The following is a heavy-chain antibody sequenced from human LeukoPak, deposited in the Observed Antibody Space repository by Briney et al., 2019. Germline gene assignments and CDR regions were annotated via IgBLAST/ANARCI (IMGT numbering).Heavy chain of an antibody. Sequence: SETLSLTCTVSGYSISSGYYWGWIRQPPGKGLEWIGSIYHSGSTYYNPSLKSRVTISVDTSKNQFSLKLSSVTAADTAVYYCATQEGGAFDLWGQGTVVIVSS. J-gene: IGHJ3*01. V-gene: IGHV4-38-2*02. CDR2: IYHSGST. CDR3: ATQEGGAFDL. CDR1: GYSISSGYY.